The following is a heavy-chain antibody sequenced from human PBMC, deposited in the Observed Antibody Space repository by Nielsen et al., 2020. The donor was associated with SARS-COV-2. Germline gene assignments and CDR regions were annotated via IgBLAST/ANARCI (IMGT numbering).Heavy chain of an antibody. Sequence: GESLKISCAASGFTFSSYAMSWVRQAPGKGLEWVSAISGSGGSTYYADSVKGRFTISRDNSKNTLYLQMNSLRAEDTAVYYCAKVYCGGDCYYFDYWGQGTLVTVSS. CDR2: ISGSGGST. CDR3: AKVYCGGDCYYFDY. J-gene: IGHJ4*02. CDR1: GFTFSSYA. V-gene: IGHV3-23*01. D-gene: IGHD2-21*02.